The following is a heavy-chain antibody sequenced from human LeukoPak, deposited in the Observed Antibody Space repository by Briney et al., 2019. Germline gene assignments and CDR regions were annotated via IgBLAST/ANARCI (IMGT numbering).Heavy chain of an antibody. Sequence: GGSLRLSCAASGFTFSRYSMNWVRQAPGKGLEWVSYISGSSSTIYHADSVKGRFTISRDNAKNSLYLQMNSLRDEDTAVYYCARGAGRGGYYFDYWGQGTLVSVSS. CDR1: GFTFSRYS. J-gene: IGHJ4*02. D-gene: IGHD6-13*01. CDR3: ARGAGRGGYYFDY. CDR2: ISGSSSTI. V-gene: IGHV3-48*02.